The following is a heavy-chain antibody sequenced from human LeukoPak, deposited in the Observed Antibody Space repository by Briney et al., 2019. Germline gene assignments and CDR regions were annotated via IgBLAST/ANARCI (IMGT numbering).Heavy chain of an antibody. J-gene: IGHJ6*02. D-gene: IGHD2-2*01. CDR1: GFTFSSHG. CDR2: IWYDGSSK. V-gene: IGHV3-33*08. Sequence: GGSLRLSCAASGFTFSSHGMHWVRQAPGKGLEWVAVIWYDGSSKYYADSVKGRFTISRDNSKNTLYLQMNSLRAEDTAVYYCARDKYCSSTSCYVVRDYYYGMDVWGQGTTVTVSS. CDR3: ARDKYCSSTSCYVVRDYYYGMDV.